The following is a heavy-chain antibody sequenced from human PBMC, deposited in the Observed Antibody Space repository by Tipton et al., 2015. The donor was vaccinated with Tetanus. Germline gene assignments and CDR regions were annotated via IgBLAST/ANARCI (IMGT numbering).Heavy chain of an antibody. Sequence: LRLSCTVSGGSISSYYWSWIRQPPGKGLEWIGYIYYSGSTNYNPSLKSRVTISVDTSKNQFSLKLSSVTAADTAVYYCASLGYSSSPVRDYFDYWGQGTLVTVSS. CDR1: GGSISSYY. D-gene: IGHD6-13*01. CDR2: IYYSGST. V-gene: IGHV4-59*08. CDR3: ASLGYSSSPVRDYFDY. J-gene: IGHJ4*02.